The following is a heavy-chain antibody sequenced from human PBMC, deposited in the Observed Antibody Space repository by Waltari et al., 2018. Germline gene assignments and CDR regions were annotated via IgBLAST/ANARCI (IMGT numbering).Heavy chain of an antibody. CDR3: ARNGATSGWLEFDS. CDR2: IRRDSTYI. J-gene: IGHJ4*02. CDR1: GFTFSRPR. Sequence: EVQVVESGGGLVKPGGSLRLSCAASGFTFSRPRLSWVGQAPGKGLGWVAAIRRDSTYIHYADSIQGRFTISRDDAKNSVFLQMNSLRAEDTAVYYCARNGATSGWLEFDSWGQGTLVTVSS. V-gene: IGHV3-21*02. D-gene: IGHD6-19*01.